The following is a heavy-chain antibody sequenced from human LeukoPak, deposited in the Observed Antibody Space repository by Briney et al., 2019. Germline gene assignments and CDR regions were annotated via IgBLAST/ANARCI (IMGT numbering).Heavy chain of an antibody. Sequence: GASVKVSCKASGGTFSSYAISWVRQAPGQGLEWMGGIIPIFGTANYAQKFQGRVTITADESTSTAYMELSSLRSEDTAVYYCATSGTARYSSSWYPGTWGQGTLVTVSS. CDR1: GGTFSSYA. CDR3: ATSGTARYSSSWYPGT. J-gene: IGHJ5*02. V-gene: IGHV1-69*13. CDR2: IIPIFGTA. D-gene: IGHD6-13*01.